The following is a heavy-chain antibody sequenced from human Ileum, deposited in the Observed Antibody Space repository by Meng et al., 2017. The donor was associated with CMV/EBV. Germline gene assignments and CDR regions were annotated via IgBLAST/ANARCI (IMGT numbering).Heavy chain of an antibody. D-gene: IGHD2-21*01. CDR2: IDPSGSA. CDR1: GGSISGSFF. V-gene: IGHV4-4*07. CDR3: ARECVGEGDWCHWDYWFDP. Sequence: QVHLQESGPRLLKPSGTLSSTCTVSGGSISGSFFWSWVRQSAGKRLEWIGRIDPSGSANYNPSLQGRITVSIDTSNNQFSLTLTSVTAADTAVYYCARECVGEGDWCHWDYWFDPWGQGTLVTVSS. J-gene: IGHJ5*02.